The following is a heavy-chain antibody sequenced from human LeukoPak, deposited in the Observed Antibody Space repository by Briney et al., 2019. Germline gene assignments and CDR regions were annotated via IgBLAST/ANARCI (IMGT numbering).Heavy chain of an antibody. V-gene: IGHV3-7*01. CDR2: IKQDGSEK. J-gene: IGHJ4*02. Sequence: GGSLRLSCAASGFIFDDYDMNWVRQAPGKGLEWVANIKQDGSEKYYVDSVKGRFTISRDNAKNSLYLQMNSLRAEDTAVYYCAREPYYYGSGSLYYFDYWGQGTLVTVSS. CDR3: AREPYYYGSGSLYYFDY. D-gene: IGHD3-10*01. CDR1: GFIFDDYD.